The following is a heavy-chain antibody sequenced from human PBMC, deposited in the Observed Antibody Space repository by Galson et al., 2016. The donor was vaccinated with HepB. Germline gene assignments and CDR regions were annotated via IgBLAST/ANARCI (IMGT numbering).Heavy chain of an antibody. V-gene: IGHV2-5*01. CDR3: VHRRASNDWYYRFDS. CDR1: GFSLTTTGVG. CDR2: IYWNGDE. J-gene: IGHJ5*01. Sequence: PALVKPTQTLTLTCTFSGFSLTTTGVGVSWIRQPPGKALEWLALIYWNGDERYNASLRSRLAISKDTSKNQVVLTMTKMDPVDTATYYCVHRRASNDWYYRFDSWGQGTPVTVSS. D-gene: IGHD6-19*01.